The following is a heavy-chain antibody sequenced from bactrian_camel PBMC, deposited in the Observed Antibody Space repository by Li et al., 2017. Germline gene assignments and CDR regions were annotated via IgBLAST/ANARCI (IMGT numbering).Heavy chain of an antibody. V-gene: IGHV3S55*01. D-gene: IGHD3*01. CDR1: GITFDHSD. CDR3: AVEGSGAYCSLRALPLGY. CDR2: IGNEGNT. Sequence: HVQLVESGGGSVQVGGSLRLSCTVSGITFDHSDMAWYRQRPGNECELASTIGNEGNTYYLDSVKGRFIISKHDAKNTLFLQMNSLKPEDTAMYYCAVEGSGAYCSLRALPLGYWDQGTQVTVS. J-gene: IGHJ6*01.